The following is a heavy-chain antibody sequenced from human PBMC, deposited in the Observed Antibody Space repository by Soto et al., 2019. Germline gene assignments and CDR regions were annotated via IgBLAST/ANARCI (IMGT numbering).Heavy chain of an antibody. CDR3: ARDLGNYDSTGYFDQ. J-gene: IGHJ4*02. CDR1: GLTFSSSS. Sequence: EAQLVESGAGLVQPGGSLRLSCAASGLTFSSSSMNWVRQAPGKGLEWLAYISAITTTTYYAGSVKGRFTISRDNGKNSVYLQMNSLREEDTAVYYCARDLGNYDSTGYFDQWGQGTLVTVSS. V-gene: IGHV3-48*02. CDR2: ISAITTTT. D-gene: IGHD3-22*01.